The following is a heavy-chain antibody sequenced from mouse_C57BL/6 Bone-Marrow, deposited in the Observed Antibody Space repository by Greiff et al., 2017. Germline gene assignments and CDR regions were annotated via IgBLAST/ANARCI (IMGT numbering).Heavy chain of an antibody. CDR2: INPNNGGT. D-gene: IGHD2-4*01. Sequence: EVQLQQSGPELVKPGASVKISCKASGYTFTDYYMNWVKQSHGKSLEWIGDINPNNGGTSYNQKFKGKATLTVDKSSSTAYVELRSLTSEDSAVYCCARDGRLRYFDYWGQGTTLTVSS. V-gene: IGHV1-26*01. J-gene: IGHJ2*01. CDR3: ARDGRLRYFDY. CDR1: GYTFTDYY.